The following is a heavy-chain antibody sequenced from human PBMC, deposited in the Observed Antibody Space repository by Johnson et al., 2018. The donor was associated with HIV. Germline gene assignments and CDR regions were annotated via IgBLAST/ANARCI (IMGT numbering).Heavy chain of an antibody. Sequence: MQLVESGGGLVQPGGSLRLSCAASGFTFSIYAMIWVRQAPGKGLEWVSAINHSGDGTYSADSVKGRFTVSRDNSKNTLYLQMNSLRAEDTAVYYCARDGGINYFGVVTPEAFDIWGQGTMVTVSS. J-gene: IGHJ3*02. V-gene: IGHV3-23*04. D-gene: IGHD3-3*01. CDR3: ARDGGINYFGVVTPEAFDI. CDR2: INHSGDGT. CDR1: GFTFSIYA.